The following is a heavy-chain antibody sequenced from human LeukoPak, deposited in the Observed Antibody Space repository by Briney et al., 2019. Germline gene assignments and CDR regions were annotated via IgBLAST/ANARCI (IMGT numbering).Heavy chain of an antibody. Sequence: SVKVSCKASGGTFSSYAISWVRQAPGQGLEWMGGIIPIFGTANYAQKFQGRGTITADESTSTAYMELSSLRSEDTAVYYCARDPPAVADSNDYWGQGTLVTVSS. CDR1: GGTFSSYA. J-gene: IGHJ4*02. CDR3: ARDPPAVADSNDY. D-gene: IGHD6-19*01. CDR2: IIPIFGTA. V-gene: IGHV1-69*01.